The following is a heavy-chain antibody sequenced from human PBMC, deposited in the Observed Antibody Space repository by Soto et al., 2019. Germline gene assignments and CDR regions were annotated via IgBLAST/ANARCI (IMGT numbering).Heavy chain of an antibody. CDR2: IYYLGST. Sequence: SETLSLTCSVSGGSMSEYFWSWIRQSPGKGLEWIGYIYYLGSTDYNPSLKSRVTISVDTSKRQFSLRLTSVTAADTAVYYCARDGYDGSGSPYPAYWSPGTQVTVSS. CDR1: GGSMSEYF. D-gene: IGHD3-10*01. CDR3: ARDGYDGSGSPYPAY. V-gene: IGHV4-59*01. J-gene: IGHJ4*02.